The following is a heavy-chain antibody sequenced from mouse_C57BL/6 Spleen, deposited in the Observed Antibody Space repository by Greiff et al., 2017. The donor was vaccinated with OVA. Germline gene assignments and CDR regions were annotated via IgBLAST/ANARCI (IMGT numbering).Heavy chain of an antibody. CDR1: GYTFTSYW. V-gene: IGHV1-64*01. J-gene: IGHJ2*01. CDR2: IHPNSGST. Sequence: QVQLQQPGAELVKPGASVKLSCKASGYTFTSYWMHWVKQRPGQGLEWIGMIHPNSGSTNYNEKFKSKATLTVDKSSSTAYMQLSSLTSEDSAVYYCARVNWEYYSDYWGQGTTLTVSS. D-gene: IGHD4-1*01. CDR3: ARVNWEYYSDY.